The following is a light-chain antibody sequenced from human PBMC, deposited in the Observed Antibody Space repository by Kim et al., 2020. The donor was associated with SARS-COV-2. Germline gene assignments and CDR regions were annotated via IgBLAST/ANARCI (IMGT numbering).Light chain of an antibody. J-gene: IGLJ1*01. CDR2: EVT. V-gene: IGLV2-8*01. CDR3: GSYVGNNNFV. Sequence: GQSVTSSCTGTSSDVGGYTYVSWYQHHPGKAPKLMIYEVTKRPSGVPDRFSGSKSGNTASLPVSGLQAEDEADYYCGSYVGNNNFVFGTGTKVTVL. CDR1: SSDVGGYTY.